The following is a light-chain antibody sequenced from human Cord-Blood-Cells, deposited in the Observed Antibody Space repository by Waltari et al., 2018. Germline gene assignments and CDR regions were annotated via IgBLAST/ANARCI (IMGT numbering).Light chain of an antibody. CDR2: GNS. CDR1: SSNLGAGYD. J-gene: IGLJ3*02. CDR3: QSYDSSLSGYWV. Sequence: QSVLTQPPSVSGAPGQRVTISCTGSSSNLGAGYDVHRYQQLPGTAPKLLSHGNSNRPSGVPDRFSGSKSGTSASLAITGLQAEDEADYYCQSYDSSLSGYWVFGGGTKLTVL. V-gene: IGLV1-40*01.